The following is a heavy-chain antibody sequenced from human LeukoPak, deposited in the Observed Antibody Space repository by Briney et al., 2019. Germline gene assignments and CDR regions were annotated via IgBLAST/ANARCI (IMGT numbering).Heavy chain of an antibody. J-gene: IGHJ4*02. V-gene: IGHV1-69*04. Sequence: SVKVSCKASGGTFSSYAISWVRQAPGQGLEWMGRIIPILGIANYAQKFQGRVTITADKSTSTAYMVLSSLRSEDTAVYYCARGADYYGSAGNRNDYWGQGTLVTVSS. CDR2: IIPILGIA. CDR1: GGTFSSYA. D-gene: IGHD3-10*01. CDR3: ARGADYYGSAGNRNDY.